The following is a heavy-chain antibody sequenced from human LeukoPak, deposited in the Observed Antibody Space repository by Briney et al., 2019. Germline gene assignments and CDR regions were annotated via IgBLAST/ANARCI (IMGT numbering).Heavy chain of an antibody. V-gene: IGHV4-61*02. CDR2: IYTSGST. CDR3: AGGWYPLLQNDY. Sequence: SETLSLTCTVSGGSISSGSYYWRWIRQPAGKGLEWIGRIYTSGSTNYNPSLKSQVTISVDTSKNQFSLKLSSVTAADTAVYYCAGGWYPLLQNDYWGQGTLVTVSS. J-gene: IGHJ4*01. CDR1: GGSISSGSYY. D-gene: IGHD1-14*01.